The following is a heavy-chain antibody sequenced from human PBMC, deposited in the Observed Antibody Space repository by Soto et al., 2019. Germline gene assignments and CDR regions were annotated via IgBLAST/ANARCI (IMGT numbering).Heavy chain of an antibody. CDR3: AKENSGSYYGGGDY. D-gene: IGHD1-26*01. CDR2: VSGSGGST. Sequence: EVQLLESGGGLVQPGGSLRLSCAASGFTFSSFAMNWVRQAPGKGLEWVSGVSGSGGSTYYADSVKGRFTISRDKAKNTLDLQMNSLRAEDTAVYYCAKENSGSYYGGGDYWGQGTLVTVSS. CDR1: GFTFSSFA. J-gene: IGHJ4*02. V-gene: IGHV3-23*01.